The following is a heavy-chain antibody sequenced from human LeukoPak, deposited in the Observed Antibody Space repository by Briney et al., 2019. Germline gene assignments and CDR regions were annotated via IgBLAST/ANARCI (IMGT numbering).Heavy chain of an antibody. CDR3: ARLRDDTPY. V-gene: IGHV3-48*01. Sequence: GGSVRLSCAASGFTFSSYNLNWVRQAPGKGLEWVSYISSSSNTIYYTDSVKGRFTISRDNAKNSLYLQMSSLRAEDTAIYYCARLRDDTPYWGQGTLVTVSS. CDR2: ISSSSNTI. CDR1: GFTFSSYN. J-gene: IGHJ4*02. D-gene: IGHD3-22*01.